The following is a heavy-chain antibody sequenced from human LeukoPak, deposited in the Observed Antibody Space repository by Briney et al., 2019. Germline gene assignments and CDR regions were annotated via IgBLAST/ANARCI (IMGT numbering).Heavy chain of an antibody. CDR2: ISYDGSNK. J-gene: IGHJ4*02. D-gene: IGHD7-27*01. CDR3: AKGSWGDD. V-gene: IGHV3-30-3*01. Sequence: GGSLRLSCAASGFTFSSYAMHWVRQAPGKGLEWVAVISYDGSNKYYADSVKGRFTISRDNSKNTLYLQMNSLRVEDTAVYYCAKGSWGDDWGQGTLVTVSS. CDR1: GFTFSSYA.